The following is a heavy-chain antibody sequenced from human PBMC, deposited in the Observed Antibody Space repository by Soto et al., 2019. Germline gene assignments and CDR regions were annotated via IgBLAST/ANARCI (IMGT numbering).Heavy chain of an antibody. V-gene: IGHV1-3*01. Sequence: SVKVSCKASGYPFTSYAMHWVRQAPGQRLEWMGWINAGNGNTKYSQKFLGRVTITRDTSASTAYMELSSRRSEETAVYYYTSDQGGRPDAFDNGGQGTRVTVS. CDR2: INAGNGNT. D-gene: IGHD1-26*01. CDR1: GYPFTSYA. CDR3: TSDQGGRPDAFDN. J-gene: IGHJ3*02.